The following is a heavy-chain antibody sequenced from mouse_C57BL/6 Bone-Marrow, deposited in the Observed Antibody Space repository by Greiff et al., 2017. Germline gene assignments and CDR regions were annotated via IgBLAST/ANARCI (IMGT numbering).Heavy chain of an antibody. J-gene: IGHJ4*01. Sequence: VQLKESVAELVRPGASVKLSCTASGFNIKNTYMHWVKQRPEQGLEWIGRIDPANGNTKYAPKFQGKATITADTSSNTAYLQLSSLTSEDTAIYYCALITTVVAPSYAMDYWGQGTSVTVSS. CDR2: IDPANGNT. V-gene: IGHV14-3*01. CDR1: GFNIKNTY. CDR3: ALITTVVAPSYAMDY. D-gene: IGHD1-1*01.